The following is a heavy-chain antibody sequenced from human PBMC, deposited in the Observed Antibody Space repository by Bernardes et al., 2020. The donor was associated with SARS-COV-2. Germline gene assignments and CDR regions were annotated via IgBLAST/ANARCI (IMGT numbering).Heavy chain of an antibody. Sequence: SETLSLTCAVSGGSLGSNNWWTWVRQPPGQGLEWIGEIYHSGATYYNPSLESRVTISVDMSKNLFSLTLTSVTAADTAVYYCARDASVSSRGYFDYWGRGTLATVSS. CDR2: IYHSGAT. J-gene: IGHJ4*02. D-gene: IGHD2-15*01. CDR1: GGSLGSNNW. V-gene: IGHV4-4*02. CDR3: ARDASVSSRGYFDY.